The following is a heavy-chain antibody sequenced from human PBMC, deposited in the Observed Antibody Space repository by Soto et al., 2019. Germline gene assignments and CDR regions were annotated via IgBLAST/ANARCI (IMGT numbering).Heavy chain of an antibody. CDR3: AGDWEYQLLYLGYYCYGMDV. V-gene: IGHV1-69*06. CDR1: GGTFSSYA. J-gene: IGHJ6*02. Sequence: SVKVSCKASGGTFSSYAISWMRQAPGQGLEWVGGIIPIFGTANCAQKFQGRVTITADKSTSTAYMELSSLRYEDTAVYYCAGDWEYQLLYLGYYCYGMDVWGQGTTVTVSS. D-gene: IGHD2-2*02. CDR2: IIPIFGTA.